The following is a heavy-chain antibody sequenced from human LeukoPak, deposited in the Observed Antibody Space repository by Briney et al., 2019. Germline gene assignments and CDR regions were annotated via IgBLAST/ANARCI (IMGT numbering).Heavy chain of an antibody. D-gene: IGHD4-11*01. J-gene: IGHJ4*02. CDR3: AKDAQRGFDYSNSREH. V-gene: IGHV3-21*06. CDR1: GFTFSSYS. CDR2: ISSSSSYI. Sequence: GGSLRLSCAASGFTFSSYSMNWVRQAPGKGLAWVSSISSSSSYIYYADSVKGRFTISRDNFKNTVSLQMNSLRAEDTAVYYCAKDAQRGFDYSNSREHWGQGSLVIVSS.